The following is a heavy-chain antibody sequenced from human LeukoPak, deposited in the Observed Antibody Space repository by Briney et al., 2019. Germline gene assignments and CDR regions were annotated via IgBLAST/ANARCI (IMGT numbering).Heavy chain of an antibody. CDR3: ARSNDFDI. CDR1: GFTFSGYW. CDR2: IKQDGSEK. J-gene: IGHJ3*02. Sequence: GGPLRLSCAASGFTFSGYWMSWVRQAPGKGLEWVANIKQDGSEKYYVDSVKGRFTLSRDNAKNSLYLQMNSLRAEDTAVYYCARSNDFDIWGQGTIVTVSS. V-gene: IGHV3-7*05.